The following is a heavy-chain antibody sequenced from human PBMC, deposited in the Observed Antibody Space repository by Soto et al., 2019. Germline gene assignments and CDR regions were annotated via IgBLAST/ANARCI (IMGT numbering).Heavy chain of an antibody. CDR3: ARGRGSSWYRPPLDV. V-gene: IGHV1-58*01. J-gene: IGHJ6*02. Sequence: ASVKVSCKASGFTFTSSAVQWVRQARGQRLGWIGWIVVGSGNTNYAQKFQERVTITRDMSTSTAYMELSSLRSEDTAVYYCARGRGSSWYRPPLDVWGQGTTVTVSS. CDR1: GFTFTSSA. CDR2: IVVGSGNT. D-gene: IGHD6-13*01.